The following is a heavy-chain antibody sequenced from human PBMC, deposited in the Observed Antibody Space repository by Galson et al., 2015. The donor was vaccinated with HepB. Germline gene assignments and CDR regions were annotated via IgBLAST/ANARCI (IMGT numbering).Heavy chain of an antibody. V-gene: IGHV3-53*01. CDR3: ARVVGGSWHYDY. CDR1: GLTVIDNY. J-gene: IGHJ4*02. CDR2: IYADGRV. Sequence: SLRLSCAASGLTVIDNYMSWVRQAPGKGLECVSLIYADGRVSYADSAKGRFTVFRDNSKNTLYLQMNSLRVEDTAIYYCARVVGGSWHYDYWGQGTLVTVSS. D-gene: IGHD1-26*01.